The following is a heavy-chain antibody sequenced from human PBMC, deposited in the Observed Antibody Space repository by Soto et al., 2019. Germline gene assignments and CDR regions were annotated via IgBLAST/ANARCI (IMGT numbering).Heavy chain of an antibody. CDR2: IYYSGST. J-gene: IGHJ6*02. CDR1: GGSISSGGYY. V-gene: IGHV4-31*03. Sequence: SETLSLTCTVSGGSISSGGYYWSWIRQHPGKGLEWIGYIYYSGSTYYNPSLKSRVTISVDTSKNQFSLKLSSVTAADTAVYYCARALYYGSGSSPMGYYYYGMDVWGQGTTVTVS. D-gene: IGHD3-10*01. CDR3: ARALYYGSGSSPMGYYYYGMDV.